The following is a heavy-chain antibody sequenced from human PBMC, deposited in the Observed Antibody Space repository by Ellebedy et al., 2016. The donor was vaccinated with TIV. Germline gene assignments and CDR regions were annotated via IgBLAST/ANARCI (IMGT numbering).Heavy chain of an antibody. D-gene: IGHD2-2*01. V-gene: IGHV3-23*01. CDR3: ARDLHQLLWGDAFDI. J-gene: IGHJ3*02. CDR2: ISGSGGST. Sequence: GESLKISXAASGFTFSSYAMSWVRQAPGKGLEWVSAISGSGGSTYYADSVKGRFTISRDNSKNTLYLQMNSLRAEDTAVYYCARDLHQLLWGDAFDIWGQGTMVTVSS. CDR1: GFTFSSYA.